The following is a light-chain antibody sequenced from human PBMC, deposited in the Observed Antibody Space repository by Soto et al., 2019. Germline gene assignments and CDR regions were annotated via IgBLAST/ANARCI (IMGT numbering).Light chain of an antibody. Sequence: ETVLTQSPGTLSLSPGERATLSCRASQTIRSNYLAWYRQTPGQAPRLLIYGASNRATGIADRFSGSGSGKDFTFIISRLEPEDFALYYCQQYGSSPWTFGQGTKVEIK. V-gene: IGKV3-20*01. CDR3: QQYGSSPWT. CDR2: GAS. J-gene: IGKJ1*01. CDR1: QTIRSNY.